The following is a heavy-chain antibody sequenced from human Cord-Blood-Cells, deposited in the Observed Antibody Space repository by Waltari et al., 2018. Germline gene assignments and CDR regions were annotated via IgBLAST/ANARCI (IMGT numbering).Heavy chain of an antibody. D-gene: IGHD3-10*01. CDR1: GGSISSHY. Sequence: QVQLQESGPGLVKPSETLSLTCTVSGGSISSHYWSWIRQPPGKGLEWIGYIYYSGSTNYNPSLKSRVTISVDTSKNQFSLKLSSVTAADTAVYYWARARLGAADAFDIWGQGTMVTVSS. J-gene: IGHJ3*02. CDR3: ARARLGAADAFDI. V-gene: IGHV4-59*11. CDR2: IYYSGST.